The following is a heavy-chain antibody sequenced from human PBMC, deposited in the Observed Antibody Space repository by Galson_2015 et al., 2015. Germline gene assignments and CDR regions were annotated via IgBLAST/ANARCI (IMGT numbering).Heavy chain of an antibody. Sequence: SLRLSCAASGFTFSTYSMSWLRQAPGKGLEWVSYLSTVTTTIHYADSVKGRFTISRDNAKNSLYLQTNGLRDEDTAVYYCARGGSNWRWYFDLWGRGTLVTVSS. CDR2: LSTVTTTI. CDR3: ARGGSNWRWYFDL. V-gene: IGHV3-48*02. D-gene: IGHD6-13*01. J-gene: IGHJ2*01. CDR1: GFTFSTYS.